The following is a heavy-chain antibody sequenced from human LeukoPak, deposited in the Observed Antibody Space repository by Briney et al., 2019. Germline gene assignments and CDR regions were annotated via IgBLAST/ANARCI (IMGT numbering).Heavy chain of an antibody. J-gene: IGHJ5*02. CDR1: GYTFTGYY. CDR3: ARPAPYGDYASGWFDP. Sequence: GASVKVSCKASGYTFTGYYMHWVRQAPGQGLEWMGWINPNSGGTNYAQKFQGRVTMTRDTSISTAYMELSRLRSDDTAVYYCARPAPYGDYASGWFDPWGQGTLVTVSS. V-gene: IGHV1-2*02. CDR2: INPNSGGT. D-gene: IGHD4-17*01.